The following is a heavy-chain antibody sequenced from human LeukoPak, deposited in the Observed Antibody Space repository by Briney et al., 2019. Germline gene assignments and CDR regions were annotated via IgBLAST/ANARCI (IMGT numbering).Heavy chain of an antibody. CDR1: GLTFSTYW. V-gene: IGHV3-48*04. CDR3: AELGITMIGGV. CDR2: ISSSGSTI. J-gene: IGHJ6*04. Sequence: GGSLRLSCAGSGLTFSTYWMNWVRQAPGKGLEWVSYISSSGSTIYYADSVKGRFTISRDNAKNSLYLQMNSLRAEDTAVYYCAELGITMIGGVWGKGTTVTISS. D-gene: IGHD3-10*02.